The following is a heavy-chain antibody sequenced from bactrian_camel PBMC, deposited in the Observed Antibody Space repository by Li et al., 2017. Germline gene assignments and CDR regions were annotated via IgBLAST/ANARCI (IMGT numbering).Heavy chain of an antibody. V-gene: IGHV3S63*01. D-gene: IGHD6*01. CDR3: AEGRGSRGVHCYSLNY. Sequence: HVQLVESGGGSVQAGGSLRLSCTASGLTRGCMAWFRQTPGKEREGVVSVEGIEDTDYANSVKGRFTISQDSARNTVYLQMNNLQPEDSATYYCAEGRGSRGVHCYSLNYWGQGTQVTVS. CDR1: GLTRGC. J-gene: IGHJ4*01. CDR2: VEGIEDT.